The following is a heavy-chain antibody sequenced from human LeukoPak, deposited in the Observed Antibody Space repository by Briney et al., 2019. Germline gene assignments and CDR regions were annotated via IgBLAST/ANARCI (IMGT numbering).Heavy chain of an antibody. CDR3: VRVVPAARFGMDV. J-gene: IGHJ6*02. Sequence: SETLSLTCTVSGGSISSYYWSWIRESRGKGLEWIGYIYSSGSTNYNPSLKSRVTISGDTSKNQFSLRLSSVTAADTAVYYCVRVVPAARFGMDVWGQGTTVTLSS. CDR2: IYSSGST. D-gene: IGHD2-2*01. V-gene: IGHV4-59*01. CDR1: GGSISSYY.